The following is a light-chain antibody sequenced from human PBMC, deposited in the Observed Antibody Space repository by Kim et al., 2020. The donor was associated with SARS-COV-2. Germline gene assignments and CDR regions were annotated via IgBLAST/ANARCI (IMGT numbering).Light chain of an antibody. CDR2: RNN. Sequence: LTQPPSVSKGLRQTATLTCTGNSNIVGNQGAAWLQQHQGHPPKLLSYRNNNRPSGISERFSASRSGNTASLTITGLQPEDEADYYCSALDSSLFGGG. CDR1: SNIVGNQG. J-gene: IGLJ3*02. V-gene: IGLV10-54*02. CDR3: SALDSSL.